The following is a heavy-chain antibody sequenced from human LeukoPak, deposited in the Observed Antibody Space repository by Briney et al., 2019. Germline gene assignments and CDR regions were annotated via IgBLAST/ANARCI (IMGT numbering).Heavy chain of an antibody. D-gene: IGHD1-26*01. CDR3: ARDPGSGSYHYYFDC. CDR1: GFTFSSYA. V-gene: IGHV3-64*01. Sequence: PGGSLRLSCAASGFTFSSYAMHWVRQAPGKGREYVSAISSNGGSTYYANSVKGRFTISRDNSKNTLYLQMGSLRAEDMAVYYCARDPGSGSYHYYFDCWGQGTLVTVSS. J-gene: IGHJ4*02. CDR2: ISSNGGST.